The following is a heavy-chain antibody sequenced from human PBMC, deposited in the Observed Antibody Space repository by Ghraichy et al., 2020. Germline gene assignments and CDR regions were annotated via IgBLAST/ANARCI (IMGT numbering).Heavy chain of an antibody. CDR2: IIPIFGTA. D-gene: IGHD6-19*01. CDR1: GGTFSSYA. Sequence: SVKVSCKASGGTFSSYAISWVRQAPGQGLEWMGGIIPIFGTANYAQKFQGRVTITADESTSTAYMELSSLRSEDTAVYYCARGVEIAVADNYYYYGMDVWGQGTTVTVS. V-gene: IGHV1-69*13. J-gene: IGHJ6*02. CDR3: ARGVEIAVADNYYYYGMDV.